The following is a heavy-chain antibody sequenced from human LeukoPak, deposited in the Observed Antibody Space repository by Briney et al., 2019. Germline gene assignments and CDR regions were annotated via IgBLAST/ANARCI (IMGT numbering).Heavy chain of an antibody. CDR2: ISSSGSTI. CDR1: GCTFSAYS. CDR3: ARDYYDSSGYYLGYYYYGMDV. Sequence: GGSLRLSCAASGCTFSAYSMNWVRQAPGKGLEWVSYISSSGSTIYYADSVKGRFTISRDNAKNSLYLQMNSLRAEDTAVYYCARDYYDSSGYYLGYYYYGMDVWGQGTTVTVSS. V-gene: IGHV3-48*04. J-gene: IGHJ6*02. D-gene: IGHD3-22*01.